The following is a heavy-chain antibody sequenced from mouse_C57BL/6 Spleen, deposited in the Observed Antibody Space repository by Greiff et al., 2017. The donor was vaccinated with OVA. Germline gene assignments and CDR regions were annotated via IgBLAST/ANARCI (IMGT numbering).Heavy chain of an antibody. CDR1: GYTFTDYN. D-gene: IGHD2-1*01. V-gene: IGHV1-18*01. CDR3: ARDYYGPPDV. Sequence: EVKLLESGPELVKPGASVKIPCKASGYTFTDYNMDWVKQSHGKSLEWIGDINPNNGGTIYNQKFKGKATLTVDKSSSTAYMELRSLTSEDTAVYYCARDYYGPPDVWGTGTTVTVSS. CDR2: INPNNGGT. J-gene: IGHJ1*03.